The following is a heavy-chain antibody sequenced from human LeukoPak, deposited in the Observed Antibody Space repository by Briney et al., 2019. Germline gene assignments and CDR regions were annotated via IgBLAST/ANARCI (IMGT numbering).Heavy chain of an antibody. CDR3: ARIKSSGWGAGMDV. D-gene: IGHD6-19*01. CDR2: IYTSGST. Sequence: PSETLSLTCTVSGGSISSYYWSWIRQPAGKGLEWIGRIYTSGSTNYNPSLKSRVTISVDTSKNQFSLKVTSVTAADTAVYYCARIKSSGWGAGMDVWGKGTTVTISS. CDR1: GGSISSYY. V-gene: IGHV4-4*07. J-gene: IGHJ6*03.